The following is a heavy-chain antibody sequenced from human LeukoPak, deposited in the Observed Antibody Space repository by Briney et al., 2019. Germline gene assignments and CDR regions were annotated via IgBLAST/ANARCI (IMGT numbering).Heavy chain of an antibody. CDR3: ARATFYYGSSGYYY. D-gene: IGHD3-22*01. CDR2: ISGSSNYI. J-gene: IGHJ4*02. CDR1: GFTFSSYS. Sequence: GGSLRLPCAASGFTFSSYSMNWVRQAPGKGLEWVSSISGSSNYIYYADSVKGRFTISRDNAKNSLYLQMNSLRAEDTAVYYCARATFYYGSSGYYYWGQGTLVTVSS. V-gene: IGHV3-21*01.